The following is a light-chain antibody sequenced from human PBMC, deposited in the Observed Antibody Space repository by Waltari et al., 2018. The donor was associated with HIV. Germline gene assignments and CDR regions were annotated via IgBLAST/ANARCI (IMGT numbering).Light chain of an antibody. CDR3: QQYNTSSPWT. CDR1: QSISTW. V-gene: IGKV1-5*03. J-gene: IGKJ1*01. Sequence: DIQMTQSPSALSASVGDRITITCRASQSISTWLAWYQQKPGKAHKILVYKASSLESGVPPRFSGSGSGTEFTLTINNLQPDDFATYYCQQYNTSSPWTFGQGTKVDI. CDR2: KAS.